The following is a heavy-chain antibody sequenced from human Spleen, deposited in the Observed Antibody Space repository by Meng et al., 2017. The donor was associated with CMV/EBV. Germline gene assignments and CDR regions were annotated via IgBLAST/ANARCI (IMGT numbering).Heavy chain of an antibody. CDR2: FNPNSGAS. Sequence: ASVKVSCKASGYPFTKYHLNWVRQAPGQGLEWMGGFNPNSGASNYAQQFLGRLTLAWDTSISTAYLELNGLRSDDTAVYYCARQRDYDGNYWYFDLWGRGTLVTVSS. V-gene: IGHV1-2*02. J-gene: IGHJ2*01. D-gene: IGHD4-23*01. CDR1: GYPFTKYH. CDR3: ARQRDYDGNYWYFDL.